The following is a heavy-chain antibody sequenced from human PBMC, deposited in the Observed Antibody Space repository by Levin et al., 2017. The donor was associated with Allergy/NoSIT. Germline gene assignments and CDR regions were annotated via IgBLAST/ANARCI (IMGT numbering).Heavy chain of an antibody. Sequence: KISCKASGFTFTSSAVQWVRQARGQRLEWIGWIVVGSGNTNYAQKFQERVTITRDMSTRTAYMELSSLRSENTAVYYCAGGTIPAAGTDYWGQGTLVTVSS. CDR1: GFTFTSSA. CDR2: IVVGSGNT. CDR3: AGGTIPAAGTDY. J-gene: IGHJ4*02. D-gene: IGHD6-13*01. V-gene: IGHV1-58*01.